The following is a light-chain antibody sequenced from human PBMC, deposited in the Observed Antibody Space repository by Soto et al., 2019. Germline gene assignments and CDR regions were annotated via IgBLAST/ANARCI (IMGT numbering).Light chain of an antibody. CDR2: AAS. CDR1: QGISNY. Sequence: DIQMTQSPSSLSASVGDRVTITCRACQGISNYLAWYQHKPGKAPKVLIYAASTLQSGVPSRFSRSGSGTDFTLTISSLQPEDVAAYYCQKYYSAPPETFGQGTKGEIK. CDR3: QKYYSAPPET. V-gene: IGKV1-27*01. J-gene: IGKJ1*01.